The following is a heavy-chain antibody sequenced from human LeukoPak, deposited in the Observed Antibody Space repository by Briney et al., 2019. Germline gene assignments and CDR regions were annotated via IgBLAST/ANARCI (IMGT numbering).Heavy chain of an antibody. J-gene: IGHJ6*02. CDR2: IIPIRRIA. V-gene: IGHV1-69*04. Sequence: ASVKVSCKASRGTFSSYAISWVRQAPGQGLEWMGRIIPIRRIANYAQKFQGRVTITADKSTSTAYMELSSLRSEDTAVYYCARDQRPYYYGSGSYQDDYYYGMDVWGQGTTVTASS. D-gene: IGHD3-10*01. CDR3: ARDQRPYYYGSGSYQDDYYYGMDV. CDR1: RGTFSSYA.